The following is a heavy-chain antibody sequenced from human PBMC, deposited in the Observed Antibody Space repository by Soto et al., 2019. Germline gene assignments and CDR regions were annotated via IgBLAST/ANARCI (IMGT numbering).Heavy chain of an antibody. CDR2: IYYSGST. V-gene: IGHV4-39*01. CDR3: ARTFENNNWFDP. J-gene: IGHJ5*02. CDR1: GGSISSSSYY. Sequence: LSLTFTVSGGSISSSSYYWGWIRQPPGKGLEWIGSIYYSGSTYYNPSLKSRVTISVDTSKNQFSLKLSSVTAADTAVYYCARTFENNNWFDPWGQGTLVTVSS.